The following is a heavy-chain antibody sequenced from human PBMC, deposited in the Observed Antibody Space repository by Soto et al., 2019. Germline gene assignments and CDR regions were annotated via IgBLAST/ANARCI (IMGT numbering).Heavy chain of an antibody. D-gene: IGHD5-12*01. CDR1: GYTFTSYA. J-gene: IGHJ4*02. Sequence: QVQLVQSGAEVKKPGASVKVSCKASGYTFTSYAMHWVRQAPGQRLEWMGWINAGNGNTKYSQKFHGRVTITRDTSASTAYMELSSLRSEDTAVYYCARVSGYYPLDYWGQGTLVTVSS. CDR2: INAGNGNT. CDR3: ARVSGYYPLDY. V-gene: IGHV1-3*01.